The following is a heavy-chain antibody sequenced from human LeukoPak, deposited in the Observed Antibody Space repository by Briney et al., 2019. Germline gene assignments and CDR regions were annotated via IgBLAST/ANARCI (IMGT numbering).Heavy chain of an antibody. V-gene: IGHV3-64*01. CDR3: ARVSSGGYSYGAFDY. D-gene: IGHD5-18*01. Sequence: PGGSLRLSCAASGFTFSSYAMHWVRQAPGKGLEYASAISSNGGSTYYANSVKGRFTISRDNSKNTLYLQMGSLRAEDMAVYYCARVSSGGYSYGAFDYWGQGTLVTVSS. J-gene: IGHJ4*02. CDR2: ISSNGGST. CDR1: GFTFSSYA.